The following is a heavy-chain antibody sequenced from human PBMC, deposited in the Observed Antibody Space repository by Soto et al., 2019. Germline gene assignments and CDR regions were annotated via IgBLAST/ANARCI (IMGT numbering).Heavy chain of an antibody. CDR1: GFTFSSYA. CDR3: AKDRLRYSSGWNYFDY. Sequence: GGSLRLSCAASGFTFSSYAMSWVRQAPGKGLEWVSAISGSGGSTYYADSVKGRFTISRDNSKNTLYLQMNSLRAEDTAVYYCAKDRLRYSSGWNYFDYWGQGTLVTVSS. J-gene: IGHJ4*02. V-gene: IGHV3-23*01. D-gene: IGHD6-19*01. CDR2: ISGSGGST.